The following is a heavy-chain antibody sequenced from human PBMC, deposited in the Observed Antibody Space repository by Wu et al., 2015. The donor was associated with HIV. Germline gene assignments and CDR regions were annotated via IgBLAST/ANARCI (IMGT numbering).Heavy chain of an antibody. J-gene: IGHJ4*02. Sequence: QVQLLQSGAEVKNPGSSVRVSCKAFGGTFSSYTINWVRQGPGQGLEWMGRILPLYGTTDYAQKFRGRVTITADESTNTAYMEIRGLRSDDTAVYYCMRRQQLLDQWGQGTLVTVSS. CDR2: ILPLYGTT. D-gene: IGHD4-11*01. V-gene: IGHV1-69*13. CDR1: GGTFSSYT. CDR3: MRRQQLLDQ.